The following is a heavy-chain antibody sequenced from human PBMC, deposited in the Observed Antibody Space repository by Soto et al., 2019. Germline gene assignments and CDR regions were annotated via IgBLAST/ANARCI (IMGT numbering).Heavy chain of an antibody. Sequence: ASVKVSCRASGYTFTGYYMHGVRQAPGQGLEWMGWINPNSGGTNYAQKFQGRVTMTRDTSISTAYMELSRLRSDDTALYYCAITYSITGYDFWSGPNNPPSDCFGQRTLVAF. D-gene: IGHD3-3*01. V-gene: IGHV1-2*02. CDR2: INPNSGGT. CDR3: AITYSITGYDFWSGPNNPPSDC. J-gene: IGHJ4*02. CDR1: GYTFTGYY.